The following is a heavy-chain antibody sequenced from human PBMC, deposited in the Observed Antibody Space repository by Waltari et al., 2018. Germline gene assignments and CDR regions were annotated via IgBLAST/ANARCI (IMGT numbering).Heavy chain of an antibody. J-gene: IGHJ4*02. CDR1: GGSFSGYY. CDR2: INHSGST. D-gene: IGHD2-15*01. V-gene: IGHV4-34*01. CDR3: ARGGPDCSGGSCYYDY. Sequence: QVQLQQWGAGLLKPSETLSLTCAVYGGSFSGYYWSWIRQPPGKGLEWIGEINHSGSTNYNPSLKSRVTTLVDTSKNQFSLKLSSVTAADTAVYYCARGGPDCSGGSCYYDYWGQGTLVTVSS.